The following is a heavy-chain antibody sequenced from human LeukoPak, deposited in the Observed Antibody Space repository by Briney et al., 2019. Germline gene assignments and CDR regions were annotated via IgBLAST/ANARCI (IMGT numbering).Heavy chain of an antibody. V-gene: IGHV3-7*01. J-gene: IGHJ4*02. D-gene: IGHD1-26*01. CDR3: ARDKVVGATYFEY. CDR2: IQQDGSER. CDR1: GFTFSNYW. Sequence: GGSLRLSCAASGFTFSNYWMSWVRQAPGKGLEWVANIQQDGSERYYVDSVKGRFTISRDNAKNSLYLRMNSLRAEDTAVYYCARDKVVGATYFEYWGQGTLVTVSS.